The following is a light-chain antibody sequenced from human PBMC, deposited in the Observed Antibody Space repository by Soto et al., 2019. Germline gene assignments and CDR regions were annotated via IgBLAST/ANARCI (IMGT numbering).Light chain of an antibody. Sequence: QSALTQPDSVSGSPGQSITISCTGTSSDVGGYNYVSWYQQHPGKAPKLLIYNFSNRPSGVSNRCSGSKSGNTASLTISGLQAEDEGHYYCSSFTSTNTVLFGGGTKLTV. CDR2: NFS. CDR1: SSDVGGYNY. V-gene: IGLV2-14*01. J-gene: IGLJ2*01. CDR3: SSFTSTNTVL.